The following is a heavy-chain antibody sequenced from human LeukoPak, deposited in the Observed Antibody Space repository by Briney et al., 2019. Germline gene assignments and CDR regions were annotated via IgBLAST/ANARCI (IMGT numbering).Heavy chain of an antibody. CDR2: IKQDGSEK. V-gene: IGHV3-7*01. J-gene: IGHJ3*02. CDR1: GFTFSTSW. Sequence: GGSLRLSCAASGFTFSTSWMTWVRQATGKGLEWVANIKQDGSEKFCVDSVKGRFTISRDNAKNSLYLQMNSLRAEDTAVHYCARDNGPSGYDAFDIWGQGTMVTVSS. D-gene: IGHD5-12*01. CDR3: ARDNGPSGYDAFDI.